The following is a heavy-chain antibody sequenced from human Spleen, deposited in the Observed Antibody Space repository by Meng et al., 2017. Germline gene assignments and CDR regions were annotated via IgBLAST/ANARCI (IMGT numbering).Heavy chain of an antibody. D-gene: IGHD4-17*01. Sequence: ASVKVSCKASGYTFSSFGVSWVRQAPGQGLEWMGWISAYNGNTNYAQKLQGRVIMTTDTSTSTAYMELRSLRSDDTALYYCARDYGDNGYHFDYWGQGTLVTVSS. J-gene: IGHJ4*02. CDR1: GYTFSSFG. CDR3: ARDYGDNGYHFDY. CDR2: ISAYNGNT. V-gene: IGHV1-18*01.